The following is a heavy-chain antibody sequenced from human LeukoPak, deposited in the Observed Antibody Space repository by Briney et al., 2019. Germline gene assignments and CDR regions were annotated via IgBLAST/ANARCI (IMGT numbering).Heavy chain of an antibody. CDR2: INWNGGST. D-gene: IGHD6-19*01. V-gene: IGHV3-20*04. Sequence: GGSLRLSCAAPGFTFDDYGMSWVRQAPGKGLEWVSGINWNGGSTGYADSVKGRFTISRDNAKNSLYLQMNSLRAEDTALYYCARARSSGWYGNYYYYYMDVWGKGTTVTVSS. CDR3: ARARSSGWYGNYYYYYMDV. J-gene: IGHJ6*03. CDR1: GFTFDDYG.